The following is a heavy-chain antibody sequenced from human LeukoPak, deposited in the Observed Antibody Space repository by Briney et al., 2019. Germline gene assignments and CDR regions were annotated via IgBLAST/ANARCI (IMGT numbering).Heavy chain of an antibody. Sequence: SETLSLTCTVCVGPMSGFFWTWIRGPPGGEGEGIGSIYYRWSSTKYNPSLKSRVTISVDTSKSQFSLNLNSATAADTAVYYCARTSRHFYGSGTNLTPWPAGMDVWGQGTMVTVSS. CDR1: VGPMSGFF. CDR3: ARTSRHFYGSGTNLTPWPAGMDV. J-gene: IGHJ6*02. V-gene: IGHV4-59*13. D-gene: IGHD3-10*01. CDR2: IYYRWSST.